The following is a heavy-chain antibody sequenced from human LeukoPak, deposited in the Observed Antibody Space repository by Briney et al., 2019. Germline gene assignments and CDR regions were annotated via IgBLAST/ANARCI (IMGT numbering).Heavy chain of an antibody. CDR3: AKRTGATEMIDY. J-gene: IGHJ4*02. D-gene: IGHD1-26*01. Sequence: GGSLRLSCAASGFTFSSYAMSWVRQAPGKGLEWVSGISGSGDSTYYAASVKGRFTNSRDNSKNTLYLQMNSLRAEDTAVYYCAKRTGATEMIDYWGQGTLVTVSS. V-gene: IGHV3-23*01. CDR2: ISGSGDST. CDR1: GFTFSSYA.